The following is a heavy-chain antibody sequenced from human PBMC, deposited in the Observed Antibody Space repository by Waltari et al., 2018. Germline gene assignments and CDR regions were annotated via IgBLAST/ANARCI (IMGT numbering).Heavy chain of an antibody. CDR2: IYYSGST. D-gene: IGHD1-26*01. V-gene: IGHV4-59*01. CDR1: GGSISSYY. J-gene: IGHJ4*02. Sequence: QVQLQESGPGLVKPSETLSLTCTVSGGSISSYYWSWIRQPPGKGLEWIGYIYYSGSTNYNPSLKSRVTISVDTSKNQFSLKLSSVTAADTAVYYCARAGIVGATYFDYWGQGTLVTVSS. CDR3: ARAGIVGATYFDY.